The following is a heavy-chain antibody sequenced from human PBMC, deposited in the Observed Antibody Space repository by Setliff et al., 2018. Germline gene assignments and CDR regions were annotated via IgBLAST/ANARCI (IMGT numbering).Heavy chain of an antibody. CDR1: GYTFTNYV. D-gene: IGHD2-15*01. CDR3: ARGYCSGGSCADFDY. CDR2: INTNTGFP. Sequence: VKVSCKASGYTFTNYVMNWVRQAPGQGLEWMGWINTNTGFPTYAQGFTGRFVFSLDTSVSTAYLQISSVKAEDTAVYYCARGYCSGGSCADFDYWGQGTLVTVSS. V-gene: IGHV7-4-1*02. J-gene: IGHJ4*02.